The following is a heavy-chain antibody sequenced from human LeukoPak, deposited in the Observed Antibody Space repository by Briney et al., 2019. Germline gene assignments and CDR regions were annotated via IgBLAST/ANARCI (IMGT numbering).Heavy chain of an antibody. D-gene: IGHD3-3*02. CDR1: GFTFSDYY. CDR3: ARVLVAGDYFDY. V-gene: IGHV3-74*01. Sequence: PGGSLRLSCAASGFTFSDYYMSWIRQAPGKGLVWVSRINSDGSSTSYADSVKGRFTISRDNAKNTLYLQMNSLRAEDTAVYYCARVLVAGDYFDYWGQGTLVTVSS. J-gene: IGHJ4*02. CDR2: INSDGSST.